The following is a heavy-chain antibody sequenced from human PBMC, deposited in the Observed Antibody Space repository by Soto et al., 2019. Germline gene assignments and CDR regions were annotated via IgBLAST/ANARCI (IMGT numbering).Heavy chain of an antibody. CDR3: VKALRGYSYGYDAFDI. CDR2: ISSNGGST. CDR1: GFTFSSYA. Sequence: PGGSLRLSCSASGFTFSSYAMHWVRQAPGKGLEYVSAISSNGGSTYYADSVKGRFTTSRDNSKNTLYLQMSSLRAEDTAVYYCVKALRGYSYGYDAFDIRGPGPMVTLSS. V-gene: IGHV3-64D*06. D-gene: IGHD5-18*01. J-gene: IGHJ3*02.